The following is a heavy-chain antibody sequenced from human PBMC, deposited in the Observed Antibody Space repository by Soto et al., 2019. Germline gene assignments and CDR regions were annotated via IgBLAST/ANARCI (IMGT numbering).Heavy chain of an antibody. CDR2: IFSSRST. D-gene: IGHD5-12*01. Sequence: SETLSLTCTVSGGSINTFYWSWVRQPAGKGLEWIGRIFSSRSTSFNPSLESRVAMSVDTSKNHFSLNLSSVTAADMAVYYCAREGSYSAYNFAHGIQLWSFDFWGQGALVTVSS. V-gene: IGHV4-4*07. J-gene: IGHJ4*02. CDR1: GGSINTFY. CDR3: AREGSYSAYNFAHGIQLWSFDF.